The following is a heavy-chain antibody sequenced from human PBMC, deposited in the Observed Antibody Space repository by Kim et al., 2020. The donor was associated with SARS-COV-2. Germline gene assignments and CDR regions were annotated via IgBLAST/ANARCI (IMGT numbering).Heavy chain of an antibody. V-gene: IGHV1-46*01. CDR2: SGGST. CDR3: APEDFDI. J-gene: IGHJ3*02. Sequence: SGGSTSYEQKFQGRVTRTRDTSTSTVYMELSSLRSEDTAVYYCAPEDFDIWGQGTMVTVSS.